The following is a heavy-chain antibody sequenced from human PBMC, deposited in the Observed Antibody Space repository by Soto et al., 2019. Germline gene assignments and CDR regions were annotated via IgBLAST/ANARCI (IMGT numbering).Heavy chain of an antibody. CDR3: ARDMYSSDYFVKWFEP. V-gene: IGHV3-30-3*01. CDR1: GFSFSSYA. J-gene: IGHJ5*02. CDR2: ISHDGINK. D-gene: IGHD6-19*01. Sequence: QVRLVESGGGVVQPGRSLRLSCTASGFSFSSYAMYWFRQPPGKGLEWGAVISHDGINKHYADSVKGRVTVSRDNSNHSLDLQLNSLRGEDRAMYYCARDMYSSDYFVKWFEPWGQGTLVTVSS.